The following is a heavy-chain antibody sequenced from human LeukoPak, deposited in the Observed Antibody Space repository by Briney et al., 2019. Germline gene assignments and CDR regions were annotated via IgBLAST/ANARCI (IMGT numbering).Heavy chain of an antibody. D-gene: IGHD3-22*01. CDR1: GFTFSSYG. Sequence: GRSLRLSCAASGFTFSSYGMHWVRQAPGKGLEWVAVIWYDGSNKYYADSVKGRFTISRDNSKNTLYLQMNSLRAEDTAVYYCARAFPYYYDSSGYYVLDYWGQGTLVTVSS. J-gene: IGHJ4*02. CDR3: ARAFPYYYDSSGYYVLDY. V-gene: IGHV3-33*08. CDR2: IWYDGSNK.